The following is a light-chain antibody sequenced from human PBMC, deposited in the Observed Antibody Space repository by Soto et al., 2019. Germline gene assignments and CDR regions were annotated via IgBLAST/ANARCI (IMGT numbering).Light chain of an antibody. J-gene: IGKJ1*01. V-gene: IGKV1-27*01. CDR3: QKYHSAPRT. CDR1: QDISYY. Sequence: DIQMTQSPSSLSASVGDRVTITCRANQDISYYLAWYQQKQGKVPKLLIYAASTLQSGVPSRCSGSGSGTDFTVTISSLQPEDIATYYCQKYHSAPRTFGQGTKVEIK. CDR2: AAS.